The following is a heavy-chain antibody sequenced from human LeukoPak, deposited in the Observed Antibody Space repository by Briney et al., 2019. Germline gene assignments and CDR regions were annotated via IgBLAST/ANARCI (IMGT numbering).Heavy chain of an antibody. CDR2: INPSGGST. J-gene: IGHJ4*02. CDR1: GGTFSSYA. Sequence: GASVKVSCKASGGTFSSYAISWVRQAPGQGLEWMGIINPSGGSTSYAQKFQGRVTMTRDTSTSTVYMELSSLRSEDTAVYYCAILNPYYYDSSAIGDYWGQGTLVTVSS. CDR3: AILNPYYYDSSAIGDY. V-gene: IGHV1-46*01. D-gene: IGHD3-22*01.